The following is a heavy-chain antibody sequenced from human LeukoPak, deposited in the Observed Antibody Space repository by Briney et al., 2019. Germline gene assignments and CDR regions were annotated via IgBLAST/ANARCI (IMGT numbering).Heavy chain of an antibody. Sequence: GGSQRLSCAASGFTFSNAWMSWVRQAPGKGLEWVGRIKSKTDGGTTDYAAPVKGRFTISRDDSKNTLYLQMNSLKTEDTAVYYCTTGGHSGSYAPDAFDIWGQGTMVTVSS. V-gene: IGHV3-15*01. CDR1: GFTFSNAW. J-gene: IGHJ3*02. CDR2: IKSKTDGGTT. CDR3: TTGGHSGSYAPDAFDI. D-gene: IGHD1-26*01.